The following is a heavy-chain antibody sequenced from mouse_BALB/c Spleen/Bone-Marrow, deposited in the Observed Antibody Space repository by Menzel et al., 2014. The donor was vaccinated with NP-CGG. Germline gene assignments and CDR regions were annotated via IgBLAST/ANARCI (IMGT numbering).Heavy chain of an antibody. CDR1: GYAFSSSW. D-gene: IGHD2-1*01. Sequence: VKLQESGPELVKPGASVKISCKASGYAFSSSWMNWVKQRPGQGLEWIGRIYPGDGDTNYNGKFKGKATLTADKSSSTAYMQLSSLTSVDSAVYFCARRGGNPSFDYWGQGTTLTVSS. V-gene: IGHV1-82*01. J-gene: IGHJ2*01. CDR2: IYPGDGDT. CDR3: ARRGGNPSFDY.